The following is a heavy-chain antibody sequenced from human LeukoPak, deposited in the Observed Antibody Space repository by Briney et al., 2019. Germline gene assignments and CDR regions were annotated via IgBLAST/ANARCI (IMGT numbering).Heavy chain of an antibody. Sequence: RGSLRLSCAASGFTVSGNYMSSVRQAPGRGLQWVSVIYSGGGTYYADSVKGRFTISRDNSKNTLYLQMNGLRAEDTAVYYCARSAVTGPGWIDSWGHGNLVTVSS. CDR3: ARSAVTGPGWIDS. D-gene: IGHD6-19*01. J-gene: IGHJ5*01. V-gene: IGHV3-53*01. CDR2: IYSGGGT. CDR1: GFTVSGNY.